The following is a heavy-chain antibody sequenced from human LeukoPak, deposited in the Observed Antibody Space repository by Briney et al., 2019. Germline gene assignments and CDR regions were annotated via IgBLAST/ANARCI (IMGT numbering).Heavy chain of an antibody. J-gene: IGHJ6*03. CDR2: MNPNSGNT. Sequence: GASVKVSCKASGYTFTSYDINWVRQATGQGLEWMGWMNPNSGNTGYAQKFQGRVTMTRNTSISTAYMELSSLRSEDTAVYYCASGDFWSGYPSPGYYYYMDVWGKGTTVTVSS. CDR3: ASGDFWSGYPSPGYYYYMDV. D-gene: IGHD3-3*01. V-gene: IGHV1-8*01. CDR1: GYTFTSYD.